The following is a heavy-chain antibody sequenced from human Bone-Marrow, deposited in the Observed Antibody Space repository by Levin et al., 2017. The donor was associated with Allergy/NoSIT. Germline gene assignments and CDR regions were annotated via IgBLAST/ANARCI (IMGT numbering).Heavy chain of an antibody. CDR3: AKDPPSSGEPKFDF. CDR1: GNTFSGYY. V-gene: IGHV1-2*06. CDR2: VNPYTGGT. Sequence: GESLKISCKASGNTFSGYYMHWVRQAPGQGLEWMGRVNPYTGGTKYAQKFQDRVTMTWDRSISTGYMVLNSLRSDDTALYYCAKDPPSSGEPKFDFWGQGTLVTVSS. J-gene: IGHJ4*02. D-gene: IGHD2-21*01.